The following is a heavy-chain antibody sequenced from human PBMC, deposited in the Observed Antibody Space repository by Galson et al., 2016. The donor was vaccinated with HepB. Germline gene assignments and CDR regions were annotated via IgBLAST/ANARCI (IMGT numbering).Heavy chain of an antibody. Sequence: SLRLSCAASGFTLSNYAMSWVRQAPGKGLEWVSDISGSGITTYYADSVKGRFTISRDNSKKTVYLQRSSLRAEDTAIYYCAKEMAEVGKPFFDYWGPGTQIIVSS. J-gene: IGHJ4*02. D-gene: IGHD5-24*01. CDR3: AKEMAEVGKPFFDY. V-gene: IGHV3-23*01. CDR2: ISGSGITT. CDR1: GFTLSNYA.